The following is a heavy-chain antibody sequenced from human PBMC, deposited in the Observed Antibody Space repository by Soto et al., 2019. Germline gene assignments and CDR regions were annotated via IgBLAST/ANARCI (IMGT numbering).Heavy chain of an antibody. CDR3: AAELGFGKLSVV. CDR1: GDTFKNCV. D-gene: IGHD3-10*01. Sequence: QVQVVQSGVEVRRTGSSVKVSCKASGDTFKNCVISWVRQAPGQGVEWMGGIIPLFGTTDFAQRFQGRLTITTDESTTTAYMELSRLRSEDTATYYCAAELGFGKLSVVWGQGTTVIVSS. J-gene: IGHJ6*02. CDR2: IIPLFGTT. V-gene: IGHV1-69*01.